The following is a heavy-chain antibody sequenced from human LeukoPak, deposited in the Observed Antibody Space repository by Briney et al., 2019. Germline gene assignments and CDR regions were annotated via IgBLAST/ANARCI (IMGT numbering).Heavy chain of an antibody. D-gene: IGHD3-22*01. Sequence: GRSLRLSCAASGFTFDDYAMHWVRQAPAKGLEWVSGSSWNSGSIGYADSVQGRFTISRDNAKNSLYVQMNSLRAEDTALYYCAKDMSYDSSGSDYWGQGTLVTVSS. CDR3: AKDMSYDSSGSDY. CDR2: SSWNSGSI. J-gene: IGHJ4*02. V-gene: IGHV3-9*01. CDR1: GFTFDDYA.